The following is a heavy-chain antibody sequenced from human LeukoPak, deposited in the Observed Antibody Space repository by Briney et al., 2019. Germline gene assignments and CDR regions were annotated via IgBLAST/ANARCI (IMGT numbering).Heavy chain of an antibody. J-gene: IGHJ5*02. CDR1: GYTFGDYA. D-gene: IGHD7-27*01. V-gene: IGHV3-49*03. CDR3: ARDFNWGLFDP. CDR2: IRGKAYGGTT. Sequence: GGSLRLSCTGSGYTFGDYAMSWFRQAPGKGLEWVGFIRGKAYGGTTEYAASVKGRFTISRDDSKSIAYLQMNSLKTADTAVYHCARDFNWGLFDPWGQGTLVTVSS.